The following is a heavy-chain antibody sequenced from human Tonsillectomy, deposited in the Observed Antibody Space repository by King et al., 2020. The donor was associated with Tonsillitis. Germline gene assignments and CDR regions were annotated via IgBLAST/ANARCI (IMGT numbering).Heavy chain of an antibody. J-gene: IGHJ3*01. D-gene: IGHD5-12*01. CDR2: ISGSGGST. CDR1: GFTFSSYA. V-gene: IGHV3-23*04. Sequence: VQLVESGGGLVQIGGSLRLSCAASGFTFSSYAMSWVRQAPGKGLEWVSSISGSGGSTYSADSVKGRFTISRDNSKNTLYLQMNSLRAEDTAVYYCAKDKVATMPRDAFELWGQGTMVTVSS. CDR3: AKDKVATMPRDAFEL.